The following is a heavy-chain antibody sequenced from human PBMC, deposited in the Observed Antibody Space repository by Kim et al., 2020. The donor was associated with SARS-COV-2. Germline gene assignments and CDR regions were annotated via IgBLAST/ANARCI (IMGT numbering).Heavy chain of an antibody. Sequence: GGSLRLSCAASGFTFTNAWMTWVRQAPGKGLEWVGRIKSKTDGGTTDYAAPVKGRFTISRDDSKNTVYLQMNSLKTEDTAVYYCSTDWEWEALHFEYWGQGTLVTVSS. CDR2: IKSKTDGGTT. D-gene: IGHD1-26*01. J-gene: IGHJ4*02. V-gene: IGHV3-15*01. CDR1: GFTFTNAW. CDR3: STDWEWEALHFEY.